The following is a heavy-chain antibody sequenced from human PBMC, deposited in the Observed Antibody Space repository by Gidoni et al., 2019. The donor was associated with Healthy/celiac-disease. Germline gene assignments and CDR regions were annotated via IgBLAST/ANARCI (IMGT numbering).Heavy chain of an antibody. CDR3: AREAFKASWPTFDY. CDR2: IRSDGSNK. J-gene: IGHJ4*02. V-gene: IGHV3-33*01. CDR1: GFTFSSSG. Sequence: QVQLVEAGCGVVQPGRSLRLSCAASGFTFSSSGMHWVRQDPGKGLEWLAFIRSDGSNKNYADSVKGRFTIARDNAKNTLYLQMNSLRAEDTAVYYCAREAFKASWPTFDYWGQGTLVTVSS. D-gene: IGHD2-2*01.